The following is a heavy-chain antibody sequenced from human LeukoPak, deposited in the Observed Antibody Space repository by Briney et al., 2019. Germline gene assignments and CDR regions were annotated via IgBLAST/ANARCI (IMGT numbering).Heavy chain of an antibody. Sequence: ASVKVSCKVSGYTLIELSMHWVRQAPGKGLEWMGGFDPEDGETIYAQKFQGRVTMTEDTSTDTAYMELSSLRSEDTAVYYCATMSPAAIHLYGMDVWGQGTTVTVSS. J-gene: IGHJ6*02. D-gene: IGHD2-2*01. CDR1: GYTLIELS. CDR3: ATMSPAAIHLYGMDV. V-gene: IGHV1-24*01. CDR2: FDPEDGET.